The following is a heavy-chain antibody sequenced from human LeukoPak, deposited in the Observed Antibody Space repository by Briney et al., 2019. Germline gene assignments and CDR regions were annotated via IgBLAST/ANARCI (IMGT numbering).Heavy chain of an antibody. Sequence: GASVKVSCKASGYTFTGYYMHWVRQAPGQGLEWMGWISAYNGNTNYAQKLQGRVTMTTDTSTSTAYMELRSLRSDDTAVYYCARRLRFLEWLFDYWGQGTLVTVSS. CDR2: ISAYNGNT. CDR1: GYTFTGYY. J-gene: IGHJ4*02. CDR3: ARRLRFLEWLFDY. V-gene: IGHV1-18*04. D-gene: IGHD3-3*01.